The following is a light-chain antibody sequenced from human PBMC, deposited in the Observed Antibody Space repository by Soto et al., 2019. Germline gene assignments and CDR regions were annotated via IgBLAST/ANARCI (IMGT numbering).Light chain of an antibody. CDR3: QHYYSWPRT. CDR1: QSVSSN. V-gene: IGKV3-15*01. CDR2: GAS. J-gene: IGKJ1*01. Sequence: EIVMTQSPATVSVSPGERATLSCRASQSVSSNLAWYQQKPGQAPRLLFYGASTRATGIPARFSGTGSGTEFTLTISSLQSEDFAVYYCQHYYSWPRTFGQGTKVEIK.